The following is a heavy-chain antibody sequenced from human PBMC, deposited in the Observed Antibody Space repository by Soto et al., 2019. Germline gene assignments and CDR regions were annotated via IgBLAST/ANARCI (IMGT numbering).Heavy chain of an antibody. J-gene: IGHJ4*02. D-gene: IGHD3-22*01. Sequence: QVQLVQSGAEVRKPGSSVKVSCKASGGTFSRHAISWVRQAPGQGLEWMGGIIPIFGTANHAQKFQGRVTIIADESTRPVYMELSSLRSEDTAIYYCARGWGYDSTDYYYAYWGQGTLVIVSS. CDR1: GGTFSRHA. V-gene: IGHV1-69*01. CDR3: ARGWGYDSTDYYYAY. CDR2: IIPIFGTA.